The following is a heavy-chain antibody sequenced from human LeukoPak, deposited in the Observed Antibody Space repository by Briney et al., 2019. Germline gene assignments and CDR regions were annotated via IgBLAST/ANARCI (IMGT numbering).Heavy chain of an antibody. CDR3: AKDLYSGSYTSDY. D-gene: IGHD1-26*01. CDR2: IWYDGSNK. Sequence: GGSLRLSCAASGFTFSSYGMHCVRQAPGKGLEWVAVIWYDGSNKYYADSVKGRLTISRDNSKNTLYLQMNSLRAEDTAVYHCAKDLYSGSYTSDYWGRGTLVTVSS. J-gene: IGHJ4*02. V-gene: IGHV3-33*06. CDR1: GFTFSSYG.